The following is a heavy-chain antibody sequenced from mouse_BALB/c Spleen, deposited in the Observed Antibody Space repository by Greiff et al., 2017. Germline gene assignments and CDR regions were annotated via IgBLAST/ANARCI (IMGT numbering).Heavy chain of an antibody. D-gene: IGHD5-5*01. J-gene: IGHJ3*01. CDR2: IWAGGST. CDR3: AKGDYPPWFAY. V-gene: IGHV2-9*02. Sequence: VKLQESGPGLVAPSQSLSITCTVSGFSLTSYGVHWVRQPPGKGLEWLGVIWAGGSTNYNSALMSRLSISKDNSKSQVFLKLNSLQTDDTATYYCAKGDYPPWFAYWGQGTLVTVSA. CDR1: GFSLTSYG.